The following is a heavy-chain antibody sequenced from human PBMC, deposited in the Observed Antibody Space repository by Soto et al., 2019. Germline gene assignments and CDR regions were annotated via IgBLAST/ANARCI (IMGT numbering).Heavy chain of an antibody. CDR2: VSFDGNNN. CDR1: GFTFSNYA. CDR3: GRRSGISCHLGADF. Sequence: QVQLVESGGGVVQPGRSLRLSCAASGFTFSNYALHWVRQAPGRGLEWVALVSFDGNNNYYANSVKGRFTISRDNSKNTLYLQMNSLRAEDTAVYYCGRRSGISCHLGADFWGQGTLVIVSS. V-gene: IGHV3-30-3*01. D-gene: IGHD2-2*01. J-gene: IGHJ4*02.